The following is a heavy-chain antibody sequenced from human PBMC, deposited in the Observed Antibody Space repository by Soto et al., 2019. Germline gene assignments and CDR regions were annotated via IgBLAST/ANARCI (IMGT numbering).Heavy chain of an antibody. CDR2: ISSSSSYI. CDR3: ARGVDYVVAANNWFAP. Sequence: EVQLVESGGGLVKPGGSLRLSCAASGFTFSSYSMNWVRQAPGKGLEWVSSISSSSSYIYYADSVKGRFTISRDNAKNSLYLEMNSLIAEDTAVYYCARGVDYVVAANNWFAPWGQGTLVTVSS. V-gene: IGHV3-21*01. D-gene: IGHD2-15*01. J-gene: IGHJ5*02. CDR1: GFTFSSYS.